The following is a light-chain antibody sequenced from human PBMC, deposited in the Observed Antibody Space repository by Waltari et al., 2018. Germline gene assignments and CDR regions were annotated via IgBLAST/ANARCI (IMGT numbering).Light chain of an antibody. CDR3: AAWDDSLNGVV. CDR1: TPNIGSNT. V-gene: IGLV1-44*01. J-gene: IGLJ2*01. Sequence: QSVLTQPPSASGTPGQRVTLSCSGSTPNIGSNTVNWYQPLPGTAPNLFIYSSNPRPSGVPDRFSGSKSGTSASLAISGLQSEDEADYYCAAWDDSLNGVVFGGGTKLTVL. CDR2: SSN.